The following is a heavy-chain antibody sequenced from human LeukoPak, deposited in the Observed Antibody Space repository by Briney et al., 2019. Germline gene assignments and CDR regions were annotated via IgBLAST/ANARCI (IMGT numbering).Heavy chain of an antibody. CDR3: ARVSRDMPFDP. Sequence: SETLSLTCTVSGGSMSSYYWSWIRQPPGETLEWIGFIFYSGSTRYNPSLKGRVTMSVDTSKNQFSLNLSSVTAADTAVYYCARVSRDMPFDPWGQGTLVIVS. J-gene: IGHJ5*02. CDR1: GGSMSSYY. D-gene: IGHD3-16*01. V-gene: IGHV4-59*01. CDR2: IFYSGST.